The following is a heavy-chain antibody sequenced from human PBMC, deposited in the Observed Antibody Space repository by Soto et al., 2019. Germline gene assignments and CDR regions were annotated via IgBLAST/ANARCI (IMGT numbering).Heavy chain of an antibody. D-gene: IGHD6-6*01. Sequence: PGGSLRLSCAASGFTFSSYSMNWVRQAPGKGLEWVSSISSSSSYIYYADSVKGRFTISRDNAKNSLYLQMNSLRAEDKAVYYCARGADSSSFNPYDYWVQGTLVTVSS. CDR1: GFTFSSYS. CDR3: ARGADSSSFNPYDY. V-gene: IGHV3-21*01. J-gene: IGHJ4*02. CDR2: ISSSSSYI.